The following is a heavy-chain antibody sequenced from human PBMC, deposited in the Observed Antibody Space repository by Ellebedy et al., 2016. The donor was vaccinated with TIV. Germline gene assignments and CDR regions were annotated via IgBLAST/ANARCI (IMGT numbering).Heavy chain of an antibody. Sequence: GESLKISCAASGFTFSSYSMNWVRQAPGKGLEWVSYISSSSSTIYYADSVKGRFTISRDNAKNSLYLQMNSLRAEDTAVYYCAKGNYDILTGYNHFDYWGQGTLVTVSS. D-gene: IGHD3-9*01. CDR3: AKGNYDILTGYNHFDY. V-gene: IGHV3-48*01. CDR1: GFTFSSYS. J-gene: IGHJ4*02. CDR2: ISSSSSTI.